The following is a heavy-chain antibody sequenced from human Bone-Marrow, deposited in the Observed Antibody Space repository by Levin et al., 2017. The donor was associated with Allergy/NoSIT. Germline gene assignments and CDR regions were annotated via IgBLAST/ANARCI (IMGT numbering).Heavy chain of an antibody. Sequence: GESLKISCSASGFVFSGYAMHWVRQAPGKGLDWVAVISYDGSETKYVDSVKGRFTISRDNSQSTVYLEMNGLTADDTALYYCARDLYCSSTLCHGYRFDPRGQGTLVIVSS. D-gene: IGHD2-2*01. V-gene: IGHV3-30*03. CDR3: ARDLYCSSTLCHGYRFDP. CDR2: ISYDGSET. CDR1: GFVFSGYA. J-gene: IGHJ5*02.